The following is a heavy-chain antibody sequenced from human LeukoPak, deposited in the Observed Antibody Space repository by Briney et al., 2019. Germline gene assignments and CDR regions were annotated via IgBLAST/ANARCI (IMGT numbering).Heavy chain of an antibody. Sequence: GGSLRLSCAASGFIFNTYVMHWVRQAPGKGLEWLAFIRYDGSNKNYADSVKGRFTVSRDNTKNSLYLQMNSLRAEDTAVYYCAKDGGSDPDSFDIWGQGTMVTVSS. V-gene: IGHV3-30*02. CDR2: IRYDGSNK. CDR1: GFIFNTYV. D-gene: IGHD2-15*01. J-gene: IGHJ3*02. CDR3: AKDGGSDPDSFDI.